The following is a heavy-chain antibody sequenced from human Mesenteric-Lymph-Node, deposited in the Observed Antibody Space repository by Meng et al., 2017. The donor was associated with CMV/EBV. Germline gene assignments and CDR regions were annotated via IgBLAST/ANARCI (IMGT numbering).Heavy chain of an antibody. D-gene: IGHD4-11*01. CDR2: IGTAGDT. Sequence: GGSLRLSCAASGFTFSSYDMHWVRQVTGKGLEWVSGIGTAGDTYYAGSVKGRFTMSRDNAKNSLYLQMNSLRAEDTALYYCAKGDTVTTRATWFRGMYGMDVWGQGTTVTVSS. CDR1: GFTFSSYD. V-gene: IGHV3-13*01. J-gene: IGHJ6*02. CDR3: AKGDTVTTRATWFRGMYGMDV.